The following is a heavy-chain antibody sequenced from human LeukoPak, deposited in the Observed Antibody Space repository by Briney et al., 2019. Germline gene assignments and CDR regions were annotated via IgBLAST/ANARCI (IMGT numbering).Heavy chain of an antibody. CDR1: GFTFSSYG. CDR3: AKETMHNTMLRGLDLYDY. Sequence: PGGSLRLSCAASGFTFSSYGMHWVRQAPGKGLEWVAVIWFDGSNKYYADSVKGRFTISRDNSKNTLYLQMDSLRAEDTAFYYCAKETMHNTMLRGLDLYDYWGQGTLVTVSS. V-gene: IGHV3-33*06. J-gene: IGHJ4*02. CDR2: IWFDGSNK. D-gene: IGHD3-10*01.